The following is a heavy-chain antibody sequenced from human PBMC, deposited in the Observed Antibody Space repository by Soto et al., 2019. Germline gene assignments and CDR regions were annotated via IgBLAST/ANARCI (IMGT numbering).Heavy chain of an antibody. CDR1: GFTFRNYN. Sequence: EVQLVESGGGLVKAGGSLRLFGTASGFTFRNYNMNWVRQAPGKGLEWVSSISTGGAYMFYADSVKGRFTTPRDNAQKSRFRQIDSPRAEDTAVYYCARDSASLGRAYVDSWGQGPLFTVSS. CDR2: ISTGGAYM. D-gene: IGHD7-27*01. J-gene: IGHJ4*02. V-gene: IGHV3-21*01. CDR3: ARDSASLGRAYVDS.